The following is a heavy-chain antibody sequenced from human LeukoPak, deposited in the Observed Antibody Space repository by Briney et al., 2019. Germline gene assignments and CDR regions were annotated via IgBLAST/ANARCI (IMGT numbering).Heavy chain of an antibody. CDR2: INGDNGNT. J-gene: IGHJ5*02. D-gene: IGHD3-9*01. V-gene: IGHV1-3*01. CDR3: ARAPYDILTGYSLNWFDP. Sequence: GASVKVSCKASGYTFTTYAMHWERQAPGQRPEWMGWINGDNGNTKYSQRFQGRVTITRDTSAYTGYMELRSLSSADTAVYFCARAPYDILTGYSLNWFDPWGQGTLVTVSS. CDR1: GYTFTTYA.